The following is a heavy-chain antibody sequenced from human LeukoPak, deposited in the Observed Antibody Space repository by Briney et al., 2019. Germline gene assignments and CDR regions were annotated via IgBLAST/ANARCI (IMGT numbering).Heavy chain of an antibody. V-gene: IGHV3-23*01. CDR1: GFTFSSYA. CDR2: ISGSGGST. J-gene: IGHJ4*02. D-gene: IGHD2-15*01. CDR3: ARARAATGEKDDY. Sequence: PSGGSLRLSCAASGFTFSSYAMGWVRQAPGKGLEWVSAISGSGGSTYYADSVKGRFTISRDNSKNTLYLQMNSLRAEDTAVYYCARARAATGEKDDYWGQGTLVTVSS.